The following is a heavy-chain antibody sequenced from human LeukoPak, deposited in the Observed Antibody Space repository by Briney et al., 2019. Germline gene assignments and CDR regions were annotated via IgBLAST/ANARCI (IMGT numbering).Heavy chain of an antibody. CDR2: ISHSGST. V-gene: IGHV4-4*02. J-gene: IGHJ4*02. Sequence: SETLSLTCAVSGGSTSTNNWWNWVRQPPGKGLEWIAEISHSGSTNYNPSLKSRVTISVDKSKTQFSLKLSSVTAADTAVYYCARARGDRGSFDYWGQGTMVTVSS. D-gene: IGHD3-16*01. CDR1: GGSTSTNNW. CDR3: ARARGDRGSFDY.